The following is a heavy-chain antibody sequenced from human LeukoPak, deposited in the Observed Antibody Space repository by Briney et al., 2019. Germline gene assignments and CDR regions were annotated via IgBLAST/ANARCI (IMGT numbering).Heavy chain of an antibody. D-gene: IGHD3-16*01. CDR2: ISDSGANT. J-gene: IGHJ4*02. V-gene: IGHV3-23*01. Sequence: GGSLRLSCAASGFIFSNYAMSWVRQTPGKGLEWVSLISDSGANTHYADSVKGRFTISRDNAKNTLYLQMNSLRAEDTAVYYCARAGAYRFDYWGQGALVTVSS. CDR1: GFIFSNYA. CDR3: ARAGAYRFDY.